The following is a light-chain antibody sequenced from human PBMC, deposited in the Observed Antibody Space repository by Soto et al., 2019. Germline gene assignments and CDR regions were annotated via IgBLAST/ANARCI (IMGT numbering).Light chain of an antibody. CDR3: QQYDIWPPYT. V-gene: IGKV3-15*01. Sequence: EVVMTQSPASLSASPGERVTLPCSASQNIRSSLAWYQQRPGQAPRLLIYDASTRATGIPPRFSGGGSGTEFTVTISSLQSEDFAIYYCQQYDIWPPYTFGQGTKVDIK. CDR1: QNIRSS. CDR2: DAS. J-gene: IGKJ2*01.